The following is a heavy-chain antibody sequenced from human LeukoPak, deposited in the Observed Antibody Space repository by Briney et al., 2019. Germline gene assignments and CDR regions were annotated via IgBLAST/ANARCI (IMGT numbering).Heavy chain of an antibody. CDR2: ISSSGSDK. CDR1: GFPFSDHE. V-gene: IGHV3-48*03. CDR3: ARRTSGAFAI. J-gene: IGHJ3*02. Sequence: GGSLRLSCAASGFPFSDHEMNWVRQAPGKGLEWVSYISSSGSDKYYPDSVKGRFTISRDNAKNPLYLQMNSLRAEDTAVYYCARRTSGAFAIWGQGTKVTVSS.